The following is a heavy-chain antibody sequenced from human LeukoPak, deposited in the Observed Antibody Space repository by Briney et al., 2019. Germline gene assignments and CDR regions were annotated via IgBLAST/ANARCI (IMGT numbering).Heavy chain of an antibody. CDR3: ARDIAAAGYFDY. Sequence: SETLSLTCTVSGGSISSYYWSWIRQPPGKGLEWIGYISYSGSTNYNPSLKSRVTILVDTSKNQFSLKVNSVTAADTAVYYCARDIAAAGYFDYWGQGTLVTVSS. V-gene: IGHV4-59*01. CDR1: GGSISSYY. D-gene: IGHD6-13*01. CDR2: ISYSGST. J-gene: IGHJ4*02.